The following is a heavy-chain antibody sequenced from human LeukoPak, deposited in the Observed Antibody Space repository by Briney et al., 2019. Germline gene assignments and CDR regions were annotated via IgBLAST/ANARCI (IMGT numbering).Heavy chain of an antibody. CDR3: AREEAVAGTFDY. Sequence: PGGSLRLSCAVSGFTFSGFWMSWSRQAPGKGLEWVASINSDGSEGYYADVVKGRFTISRDNAKNSLYLQINSLRAEDTAVYYCAREEAVAGTFDYWGRGTLVTVSS. D-gene: IGHD6-19*01. CDR1: GFTFSGFW. J-gene: IGHJ4*02. CDR2: INSDGSEG. V-gene: IGHV3-7*03.